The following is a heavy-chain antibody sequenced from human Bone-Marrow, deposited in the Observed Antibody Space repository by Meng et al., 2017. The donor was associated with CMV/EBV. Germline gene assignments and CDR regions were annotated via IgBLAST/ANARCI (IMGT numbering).Heavy chain of an antibody. CDR2: ISYDGSNK. J-gene: IGHJ4*02. CDR1: GFTFSSYA. D-gene: IGHD3-3*01. V-gene: IGHV3-30-3*01. CDR3: ARDRAFLRFLEWLPAYYFDY. Sequence: GGSLRLSCAASGFTFSSYAMSWVRQAPGKGLEWVAVISYDGSNKYYADSVKGRFTISRDNSKNTLYLQMNSLRAEDTAVYYCARDRAFLRFLEWLPAYYFDYWGQGTLVTVSS.